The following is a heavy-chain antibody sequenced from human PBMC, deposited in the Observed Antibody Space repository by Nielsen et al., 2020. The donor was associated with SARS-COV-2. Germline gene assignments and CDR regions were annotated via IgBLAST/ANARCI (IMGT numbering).Heavy chain of an antibody. Sequence: SETLSLTCAVSGGSISSSNWWSWVRQPPGKGLEWIGEIYHSGSTNYNPSLKSRVTISVDTSKNQFSLKLSSVTAADTAVYYCARGSSYSTNWFDPWGQGTLVTVSS. CDR1: GGSISSSNW. CDR3: ARGSSYSTNWFDP. J-gene: IGHJ5*02. CDR2: IYHSGST. D-gene: IGHD1-26*01. V-gene: IGHV4-4*02.